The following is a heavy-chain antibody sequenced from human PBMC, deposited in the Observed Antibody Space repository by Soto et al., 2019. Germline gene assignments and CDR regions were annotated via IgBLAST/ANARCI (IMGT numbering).Heavy chain of an antibody. J-gene: IGHJ6*02. Sequence: KTSETLSLTCTVSGGSISSSSYYWGWIRQPPGKGLEWIGSIYYSGSTYYNPSLKSRVTISVDTSKNQFSLKLSSVTAADTAVYYCARHLVAGDFSPGDYYGMDVWGQGTTVTVSS. D-gene: IGHD3-3*01. CDR3: ARHLVAGDFSPGDYYGMDV. CDR2: IYYSGST. V-gene: IGHV4-39*01. CDR1: GGSISSSSYY.